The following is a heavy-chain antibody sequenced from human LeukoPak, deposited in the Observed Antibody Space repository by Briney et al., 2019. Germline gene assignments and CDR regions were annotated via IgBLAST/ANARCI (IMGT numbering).Heavy chain of an antibody. V-gene: IGHV3-64*01. Sequence: GRSLRLSCAASGFTFSSYAMHWVRQAPGKGLEYVSAISSNGGSTYYANSVKGRFTISRDNSKNTLYLQMGSLRAEDTAVYYCARSYDSSGYYANWGQGTLVTVSS. CDR2: ISSNGGST. CDR1: GFTFSSYA. CDR3: ARSYDSSGYYAN. D-gene: IGHD3-22*01. J-gene: IGHJ4*02.